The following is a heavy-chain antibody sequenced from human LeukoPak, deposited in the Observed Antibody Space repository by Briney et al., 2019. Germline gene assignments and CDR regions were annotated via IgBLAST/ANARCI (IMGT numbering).Heavy chain of an antibody. CDR2: INGGGSRM. V-gene: IGHV3-48*03. CDR1: GFTFRSYE. J-gene: IGHJ4*02. Sequence: PGGSLRLSCTASGFTFRSYEMIWVRQAAGKGLEWVAYINGGGSRMLYADSVKGRFTISRDDAKNSLYLQMNSLGTEDTGVYSCARESDSGGYRFDYWGQGSLVTVSS. CDR3: ARESDSGGYRFDY. D-gene: IGHD3-22*01.